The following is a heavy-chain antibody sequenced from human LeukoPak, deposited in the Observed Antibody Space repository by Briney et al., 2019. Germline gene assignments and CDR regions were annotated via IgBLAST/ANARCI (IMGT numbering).Heavy chain of an antibody. CDR1: GFTFSSYA. CDR2: ISGSGGST. J-gene: IGHJ4*02. V-gene: IGHV3-23*01. D-gene: IGHD3-3*01. CDR3: AKAPSSGYFKGNDY. Sequence: GGSLRLSCAASGFTFSSYAMSWVRQAPGKGLEWVSAISGSGGSTYYADSVKGRFTISRDNSKNTLYLQMNGLRAEDTAVYYCAKAPSSGYFKGNDYWGQGTLVTVSS.